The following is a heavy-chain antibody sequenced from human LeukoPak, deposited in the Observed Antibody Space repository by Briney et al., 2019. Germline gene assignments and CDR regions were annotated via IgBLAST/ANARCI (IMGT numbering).Heavy chain of an antibody. D-gene: IGHD3-3*01. CDR1: GSTFDDYA. CDR2: ISWNSGSI. J-gene: IGHJ6*02. CDR3: AKSLSGYTSNYGMDV. Sequence: SGRSLRLSCAASGSTFDDYAMHWVRQAPGKGLEWVSGISWNSGSIGYADSVKGRFTISRDNAKNSLYLQMNSLRAEDTALYYCAKSLSGYTSNYGMDVWGQGTTVTVSS. V-gene: IGHV3-9*01.